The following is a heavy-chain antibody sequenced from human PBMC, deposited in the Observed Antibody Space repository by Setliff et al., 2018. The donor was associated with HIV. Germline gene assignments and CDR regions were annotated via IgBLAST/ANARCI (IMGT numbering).Heavy chain of an antibody. CDR2: IRYDGSNE. V-gene: IGHV3-30*02. D-gene: IGHD2-15*01. Sequence: GGSLRLSCAASGFSFSSYGMHWVRQAPGKGLEWVAFIRYDGSNEYYADSLKGRFTISRENSKNTLYLQMNSLRVEDTAVYYCAKDVCSGAYCYAYYYYGMDVWGQGTMVTVSS. J-gene: IGHJ6*02. CDR1: GFSFSSYG. CDR3: AKDVCSGAYCYAYYYYGMDV.